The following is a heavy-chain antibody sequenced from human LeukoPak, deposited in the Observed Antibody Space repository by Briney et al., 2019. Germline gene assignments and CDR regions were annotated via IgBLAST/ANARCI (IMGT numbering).Heavy chain of an antibody. Sequence: SETLSLTCTVSGVSIRGDTYYWGWIRQPPGKGLEWIGNYHIGNTYYNPSLKSRVTISEDTSKDQFSLRVNPVTAADTAVYYCARLWDSTGLYFYYYMDVWGEGTTVTVSS. V-gene: IGHV4-39*01. J-gene: IGHJ6*03. CDR2: YHIGNT. CDR1: GVSIRGDTYY. D-gene: IGHD6-19*01. CDR3: ARLWDSTGLYFYYYMDV.